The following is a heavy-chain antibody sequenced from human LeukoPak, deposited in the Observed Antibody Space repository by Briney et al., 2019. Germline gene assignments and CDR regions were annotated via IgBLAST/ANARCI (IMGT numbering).Heavy chain of an antibody. CDR2: IRYDGSNK. CDR3: AKDHYYGSGKYYFDY. Sequence: GGSLRLSCAASGFTFSSYGMHWVRQAPGKGLEWVAFIRYDGSNKYYADSVKGRFTISRDNSKNTLYLQMNSLGAEDTAVYYCAKDHYYGSGKYYFDYWGQGTLVTVSS. D-gene: IGHD3-10*01. CDR1: GFTFSSYG. J-gene: IGHJ4*02. V-gene: IGHV3-30*02.